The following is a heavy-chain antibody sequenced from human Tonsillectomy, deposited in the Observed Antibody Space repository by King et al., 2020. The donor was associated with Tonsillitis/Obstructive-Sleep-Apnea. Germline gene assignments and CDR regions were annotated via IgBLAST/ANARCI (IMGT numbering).Heavy chain of an antibody. V-gene: IGHV7-4-1*02. CDR1: AYTFTNYA. J-gene: IGHJ4*02. CDR3: ARASGSYSNYVFDY. CDR2: INTNTGNP. Sequence: EQLVQSGSELKKSGASVKVSCKASAYTFTNYAMNWVRQAPGQRLEWMGWINTNTGNPTYAQGFTGRFVFSLDTSVSTAYLQINSLKAEDTAVYYCARASGSYSNYVFDYWGQGTLVTVSS. D-gene: IGHD4-11*01.